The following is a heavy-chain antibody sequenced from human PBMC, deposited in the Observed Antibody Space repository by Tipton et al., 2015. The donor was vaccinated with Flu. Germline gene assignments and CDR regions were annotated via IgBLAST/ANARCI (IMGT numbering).Heavy chain of an antibody. D-gene: IGHD1-26*01. V-gene: IGHV5-51*03. CDR3: ARSSGNYFEFDAMDV. CDR2: IYPGDSDT. CDR1: GYTLSTDW. Sequence: QLVQSGAEVTEPGKSLRISCEGSGYTLSTDWIGWVRQMPGKDLEWMGIIYPGDSDTRYSPSFQGQVTISADNSISSAYLQWNSLKASDTAIYYCARSSGNYFEFDAMDVWGQGTTVTVSS. J-gene: IGHJ6*02.